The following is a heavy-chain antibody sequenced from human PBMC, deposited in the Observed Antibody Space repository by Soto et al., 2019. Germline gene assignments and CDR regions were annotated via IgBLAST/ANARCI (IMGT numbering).Heavy chain of an antibody. D-gene: IGHD1-26*01. V-gene: IGHV3-30-3*01. CDR1: GFTFSSYA. J-gene: IGHJ4*02. Sequence: QVQLVESGGGVVQPGRSLRLSCAASGFTFSSYAMHWVRQAPGKGLEWVAVISYDGSNKYYADSVKGRSTISRDNSKNTLYLQMNSLRVEDKAVYYCVRGESPPGSAGPGYWGQGTLVTVSS. CDR2: ISYDGSNK. CDR3: VRGESPPGSAGPGY.